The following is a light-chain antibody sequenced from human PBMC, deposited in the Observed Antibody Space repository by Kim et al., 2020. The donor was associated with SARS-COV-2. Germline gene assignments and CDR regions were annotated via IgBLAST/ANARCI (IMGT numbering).Light chain of an antibody. CDR2: KIS. Sequence: DVVMTQSPLSLPVTLGQPASISCRSSQSLVRSDGNTWLSWFQQRPGQSPRRLIYKISNRDSGVPDRFSGSGSGTDFTLKISRVEAEDVGVYYSMQGTHWTRTFGGGTKVDIK. J-gene: IGKJ4*01. CDR3: MQGTHWTRT. CDR1: QSLVRSDGNTW. V-gene: IGKV2-30*02.